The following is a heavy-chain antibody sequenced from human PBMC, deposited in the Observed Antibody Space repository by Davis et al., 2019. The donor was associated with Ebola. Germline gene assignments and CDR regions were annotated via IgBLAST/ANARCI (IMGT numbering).Heavy chain of an antibody. J-gene: IGHJ4*02. Sequence: MPSETLSLTCTVSGGSISSYYWSWIRQPPGKGLEWIGYIYYSGSTNYNPSLKSRVTISIDKSKNQLSLKLNSMTAADTAVYYCARKYSGYDYPRYWGQGTLVTVSS. V-gene: IGHV4-59*12. CDR2: IYYSGST. D-gene: IGHD5-12*01. CDR1: GGSISSYY. CDR3: ARKYSGYDYPRY.